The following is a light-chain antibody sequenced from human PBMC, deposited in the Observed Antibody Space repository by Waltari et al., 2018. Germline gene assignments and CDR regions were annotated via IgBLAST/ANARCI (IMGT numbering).Light chain of an antibody. CDR3: SSYGGRNNLV. CDR2: EVS. J-gene: IGLJ2*01. Sequence: QSALTQPPSASGSPGQSVTISCTGTSSDLGGYNYVSWYQQHPGKAPKLMIYEVSKRPSGVPARFSGSKSSNTASLTVSGLQAEDEADYYCSSYGGRNNLVFGGGTKLTVL. V-gene: IGLV2-8*01. CDR1: SSDLGGYNY.